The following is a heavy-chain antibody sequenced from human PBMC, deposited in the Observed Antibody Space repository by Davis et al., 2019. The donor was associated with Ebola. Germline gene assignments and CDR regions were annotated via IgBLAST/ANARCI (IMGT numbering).Heavy chain of an antibody. Sequence: LRLSCAISGDSVSSGGWNWIRQSPSRGLEWLGRTYYMSKWYNDYAPSVVGRISINADTSKNHFSLQLNSVTPEDTAMYYCARGWLRVGMDVWGKGTTVTVSS. CDR2: TYYMSKWYN. CDR3: ARGWLRVGMDV. D-gene: IGHD5-18*01. CDR1: GDSVSSGG. V-gene: IGHV6-1*01. J-gene: IGHJ6*04.